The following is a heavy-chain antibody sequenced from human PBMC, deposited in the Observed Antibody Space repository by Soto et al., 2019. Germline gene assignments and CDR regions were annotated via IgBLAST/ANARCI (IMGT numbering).Heavy chain of an antibody. J-gene: IGHJ6*02. Sequence: RASVKVSCKASGGTFSSYAISWVRQAPGQGLEWMGGIIPIFGTANYAQKFQGRVTITADESTSTAYMELSSLRSEDTAVYYCAYTQLGYCSSTSCYMPSSSSPWDYYYGMDVWGQGTTVTVSS. CDR1: GGTFSSYA. D-gene: IGHD2-2*02. V-gene: IGHV1-69*13. CDR3: AYTQLGYCSSTSCYMPSSSSPWDYYYGMDV. CDR2: IIPIFGTA.